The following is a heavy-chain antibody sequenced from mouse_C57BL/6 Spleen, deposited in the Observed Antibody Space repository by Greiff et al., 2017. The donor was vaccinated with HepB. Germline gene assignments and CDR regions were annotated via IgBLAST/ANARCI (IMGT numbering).Heavy chain of an antibody. V-gene: IGHV1-80*01. CDR3: ARSTAQATRGAMDY. D-gene: IGHD3-2*02. Sequence: QVQLQQSGAELVKPGASVKISCKASGYAFSSYWMNWVKQRPGKGLEWIGQIYPGDGDTNYNGKFKGKATLTADKSSSTAYMQLSSLTSEDSAVYFCARSTAQATRGAMDYWGQGTSVTVSS. CDR1: GYAFSSYW. J-gene: IGHJ4*01. CDR2: IYPGDGDT.